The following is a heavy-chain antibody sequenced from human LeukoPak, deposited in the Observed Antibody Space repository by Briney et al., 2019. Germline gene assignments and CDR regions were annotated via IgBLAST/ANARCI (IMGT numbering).Heavy chain of an antibody. CDR2: INSDGSSA. D-gene: IGHD2-15*01. CDR1: GFTFSTSW. Sequence: GGSLRLSCAASGFTFSTSWMHWVRQAPGKGLVWVSRINSDGSSASYAGSVQGRFTISRDNAKNTLYLQMNSLRTEDTAVYYCARGSPDYWGLGTLVTVSS. V-gene: IGHV3-74*01. CDR3: ARGSPDY. J-gene: IGHJ4*02.